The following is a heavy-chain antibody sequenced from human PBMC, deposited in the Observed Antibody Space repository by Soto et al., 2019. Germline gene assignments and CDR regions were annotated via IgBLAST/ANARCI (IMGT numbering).Heavy chain of an antibody. V-gene: IGHV1-69*01. CDR1: GGTFSSYA. CDR2: IIPIFGTA. J-gene: IGHJ5*02. D-gene: IGHD2-15*01. CDR3: ARSVYCSGGSCYPGAFDP. Sequence: QVQLVQSGAEVKKPGSSVKVSCKASGGTFSSYAISWVRQAPGQGLEWMGGIIPIFGTANYAQKFQGRVTINADESTSTAYMELSSLRAEDTAVYYCARSVYCSGGSCYPGAFDPWGQGTLVNVSS.